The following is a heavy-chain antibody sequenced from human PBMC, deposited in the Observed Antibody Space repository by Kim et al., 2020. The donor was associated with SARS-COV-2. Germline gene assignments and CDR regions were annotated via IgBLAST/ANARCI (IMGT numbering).Heavy chain of an antibody. J-gene: IGHJ4*02. Sequence: ASVKVSCKASGYTFTSYYMHWVRQAPGQGLEWMGIINPSGGSTSYAQKFQGRVTMTRDTSTSTVYMELSSLRSEDTAVYYCARDLYDSSGYYVPFDYWGQGTLVTVSS. D-gene: IGHD3-22*01. CDR2: INPSGGST. V-gene: IGHV1-46*01. CDR3: ARDLYDSSGYYVPFDY. CDR1: GYTFTSYY.